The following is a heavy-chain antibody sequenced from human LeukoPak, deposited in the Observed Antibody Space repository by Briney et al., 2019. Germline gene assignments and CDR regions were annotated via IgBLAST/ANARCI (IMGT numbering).Heavy chain of an antibody. CDR2: ISSSGSTI. Sequence: GGSLRLSCAASGFTFSDYYMSWIRQAPGKGLEWVSYISSSGSTIYYADSVKGRFTISRDNAKNSLYLQMNSLRAEDTAVYYCARVAVHYDSSGYYYTKYDYWGQGTLVTVSS. V-gene: IGHV3-11*04. D-gene: IGHD3-22*01. CDR3: ARVAVHYDSSGYYYTKYDY. J-gene: IGHJ4*02. CDR1: GFTFSDYY.